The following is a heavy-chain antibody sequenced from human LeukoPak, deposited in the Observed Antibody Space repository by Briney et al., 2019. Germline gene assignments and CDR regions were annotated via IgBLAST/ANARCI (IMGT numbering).Heavy chain of an antibody. V-gene: IGHV4-34*01. Sequence: SETLSLTCAVYGGSFSGYYWSWIRQPPGKGLEWIGEINHSGSTNYNPSLKSRVTISVDTSKNQFSLKLSSVTAADTAVYYCARGNGYCSGGSCYGGLWFDPWGQGTLVTVSS. D-gene: IGHD2-15*01. J-gene: IGHJ5*02. CDR3: ARGNGYCSGGSCYGGLWFDP. CDR1: GGSFSGYY. CDR2: INHSGST.